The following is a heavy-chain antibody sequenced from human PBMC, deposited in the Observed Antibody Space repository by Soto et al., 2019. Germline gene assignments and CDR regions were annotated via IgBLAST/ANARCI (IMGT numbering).Heavy chain of an antibody. CDR3: ARRRVFGYHYLDV. D-gene: IGHD3-10*01. J-gene: IGHJ6*03. CDR1: GGSISSSSYY. V-gene: IGHV4-39*07. Sequence: PSETLSLTCTVSGGSISSSSYYWGWIRQPPGKGLEWIGEINHSGSTNYNPSLKSRVTISVDTSKNQFSLKLSSVTAADTAVYYCARRRVFGYHYLDVWGKGTTVTVSS. CDR2: INHSGST.